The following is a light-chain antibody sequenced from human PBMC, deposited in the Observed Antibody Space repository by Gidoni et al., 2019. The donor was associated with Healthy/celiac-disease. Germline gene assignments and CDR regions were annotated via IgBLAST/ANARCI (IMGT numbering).Light chain of an antibody. CDR1: QSVSSN. CDR3: QQYNNWPRT. Sequence: PATLSVSPGERATLSCRASQSVSSNLARYQQKPGQAPRLLSYGASTRATGSPARFSGSRSGTEFTLTISRLQSEDFAVYYCQQYNNWPRTFGGGTKVEIK. V-gene: IGKV3-15*01. CDR2: GAS. J-gene: IGKJ4*01.